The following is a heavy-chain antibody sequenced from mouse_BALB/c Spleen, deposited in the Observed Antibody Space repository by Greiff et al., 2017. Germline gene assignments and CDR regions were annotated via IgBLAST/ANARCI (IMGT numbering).Heavy chain of an antibody. CDR3: ARWGYDEDYAMDY. J-gene: IGHJ4*01. CDR2: ILPGSGST. V-gene: IGHV1-9*01. CDR1: GYTFSSYW. Sequence: VQLQQSGAELMKPGASVKISCKATGYTFSSYWIEWVKQRPGHGLEWIGEILPGSGSTNYNEKFKGKATFTADTSSNTAYMQLSSLTSEDSAVYYCARWGYDEDYAMDYWGQGTSVTVSS. D-gene: IGHD2-14*01.